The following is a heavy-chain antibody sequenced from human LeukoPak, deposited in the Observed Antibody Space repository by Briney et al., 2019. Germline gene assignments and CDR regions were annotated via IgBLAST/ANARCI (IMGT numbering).Heavy chain of an antibody. V-gene: IGHV1-69*13. CDR3: ARVVTPRYCSSTSCYWKGWFDP. Sequence: SVEVSCKASGGTLSRYAISWVRQAPGQGLEWMGGIIASFGTANYAQKFQGRVTISADESTSTAYMELSSLRSEDTAVYYCARVVTPRYCSSTSCYWKGWFDPWGQGTLVTVSS. J-gene: IGHJ5*02. CDR1: GGTLSRYA. CDR2: IIASFGTA. D-gene: IGHD2-2*01.